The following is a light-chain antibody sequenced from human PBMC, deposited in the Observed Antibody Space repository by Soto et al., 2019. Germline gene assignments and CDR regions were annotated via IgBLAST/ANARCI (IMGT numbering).Light chain of an antibody. CDR2: GAS. J-gene: IGKJ3*01. CDR3: QQYNTWPPQFT. Sequence: EIVMTQSPATLSVSPGERATLSCRASQSVSSNLAWYQQKPGQAPRLLIYGASTRDTGIPARFSGSGSGTEFTLTISSLQSEDFAVSYCQQYNTWPPQFTFGPGTKVDIK. V-gene: IGKV3D-15*01. CDR1: QSVSSN.